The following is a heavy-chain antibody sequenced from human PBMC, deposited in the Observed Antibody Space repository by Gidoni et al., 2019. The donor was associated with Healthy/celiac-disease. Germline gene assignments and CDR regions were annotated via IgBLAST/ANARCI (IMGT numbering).Heavy chain of an antibody. J-gene: IGHJ4*02. V-gene: IGHV3-21*01. CDR1: GFTFSSYS. CDR3: ARVPLVGARDQSYYFDY. CDR2: ISSSSSYI. D-gene: IGHD1-26*01. Sequence: EVQLVESGGGLVKPGGSLRLSCAASGFTFSSYSMNWVRQAPGKGLEWFSSISSSSSYIYYADSVKGRFTISRDNAKNSLYLQMNSLRAEDTAVYYCARVPLVGARDQSYYFDYWGQGTLVTVSS.